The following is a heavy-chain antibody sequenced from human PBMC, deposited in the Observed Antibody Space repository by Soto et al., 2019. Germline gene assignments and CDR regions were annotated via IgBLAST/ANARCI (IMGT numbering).Heavy chain of an antibody. V-gene: IGHV3-48*02. J-gene: IGHJ4*01. CDR2: ITIRTGNV. CDR3: VRDRDLYRDMFHADL. D-gene: IGHD3-10*02. Sequence: PGGSLRLSCAGSGFTLSAYAMTWVRRAPGKGLEWLAYITIRTGNVLYADSVRGRFTISADNAENSVILQMNSLRDEDSAVYFCVRDRDLYRDMFHADLWGQGTLVTVSS. CDR1: GFTLSAYA.